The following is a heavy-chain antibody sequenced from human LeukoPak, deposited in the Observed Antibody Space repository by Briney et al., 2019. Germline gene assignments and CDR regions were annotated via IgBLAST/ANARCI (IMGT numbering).Heavy chain of an antibody. J-gene: IGHJ4*02. CDR2: IDWDDDK. CDR1: GFSLSTSGMC. CDR3: ARTRGYCSSTGCWYYFDN. Sequence: SGPALVKPTQTLTLTCTFSGFSLSTSGMCVSWIRQPPGKALEWLARIDWDDDKYYSTSLKTRLTISKDTSKNQVVLTMTNMDPVDTATYYCARTRGYCSSTGCWYYFDNWGQGTLVTVSS. V-gene: IGHV2-70*11. D-gene: IGHD2-2*01.